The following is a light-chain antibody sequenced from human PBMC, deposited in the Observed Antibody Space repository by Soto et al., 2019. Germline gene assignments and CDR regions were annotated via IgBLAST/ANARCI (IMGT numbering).Light chain of an antibody. J-gene: IGKJ5*01. CDR3: QQRSNWIT. CDR1: QSVSSY. Sequence: EIVLTQSPATLSLSPWERATLSCRASQSVSSYLAWYQQKPGQAPRLLIYDASNRATGIPARFSGSGSGTDFTLTISSLEPEDFAVYYCQQRSNWITFGQGTRLEMK. V-gene: IGKV3-11*01. CDR2: DAS.